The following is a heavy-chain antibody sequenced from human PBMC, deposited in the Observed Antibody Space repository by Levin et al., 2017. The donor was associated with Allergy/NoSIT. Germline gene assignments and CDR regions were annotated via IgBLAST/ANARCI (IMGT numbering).Heavy chain of an antibody. D-gene: IGHD3-22*01. V-gene: IGHV3-30*04. Sequence: GESLKISCAASGFTFSSYAMHWVRQAPGKGLEWVAVISYDGSNKYYADSVKGRFTISRDNSKNTLYLQMNSLRAEDTAVYYCARADDSSGYYLYYFDYWGQGTLVTVSS. CDR2: ISYDGSNK. CDR3: ARADDSSGYYLYYFDY. CDR1: GFTFSSYA. J-gene: IGHJ4*02.